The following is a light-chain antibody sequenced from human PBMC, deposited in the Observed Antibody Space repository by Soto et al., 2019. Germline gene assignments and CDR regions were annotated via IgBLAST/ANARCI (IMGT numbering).Light chain of an antibody. CDR1: QSSNSNY. J-gene: IGKJ5*01. CDR2: DTS. Sequence: EIVLTQSPATLSLSPGERATLSCGASQSSNSNYLAWYQQKPGLAPRLVIYDTSRRAPGIPDRLPGSGSGTDFTLTISRLEPEDSAIYYCQQYGSSPTFGQGTRLEIK. V-gene: IGKV3D-20*01. CDR3: QQYGSSPT.